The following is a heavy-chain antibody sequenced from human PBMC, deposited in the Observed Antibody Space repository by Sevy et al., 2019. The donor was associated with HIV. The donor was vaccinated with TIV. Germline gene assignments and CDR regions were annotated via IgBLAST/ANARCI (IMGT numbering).Heavy chain of an antibody. V-gene: IGHV1-69*13. D-gene: IGHD3-22*01. CDR3: ALAAQVTMKVAGGFFEY. CDR1: GGTFSRYP. J-gene: IGHJ4*02. Sequence: ASVKVSCKASGGTFSRYPFSWVRQAPGQGLEWMGGIIPIFGTTNYAQKFQGRVTIIADESTSTAYMELSSLRSEDTAVYYCALAAQVTMKVAGGFFEYWGKGTLVTVSS. CDR2: IIPIFGTT.